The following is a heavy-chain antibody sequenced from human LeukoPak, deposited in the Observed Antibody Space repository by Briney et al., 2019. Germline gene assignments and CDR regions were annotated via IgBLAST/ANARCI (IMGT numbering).Heavy chain of an antibody. CDR3: AKDRQYCRGGGCYYYLDY. CDR1: GFTFNNFG. CDR2: ISYDGSNK. V-gene: IGHV3-30*02. D-gene: IGHD2-15*01. Sequence: PGGSLRLSCAASGFTFNNFGMHWVRQAPGKGLEWVAFISYDGSNKDYADSVRGRFTISRDSSKNTLYVQMGSLRAEDTAVYYCAKDRQYCRGGGCYYYLDYWGQGTLVTVSS. J-gene: IGHJ4*02.